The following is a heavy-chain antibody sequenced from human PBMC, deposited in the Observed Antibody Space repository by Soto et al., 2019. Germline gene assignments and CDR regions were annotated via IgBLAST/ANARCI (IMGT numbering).Heavy chain of an antibody. CDR1: GYTFTSYY. Sequence: GASVKVSCKASGYTFTSYYMHWVRQAPGQGLEWMGIINPSGGSTSYAQKFQGRVTMTRDTSTSTVYMELSSLRSEATAVYYCAREIGYCSGGSCYSDYWGQGTLVTVSS. D-gene: IGHD2-15*01. CDR3: AREIGYCSGGSCYSDY. J-gene: IGHJ4*02. V-gene: IGHV1-46*01. CDR2: INPSGGST.